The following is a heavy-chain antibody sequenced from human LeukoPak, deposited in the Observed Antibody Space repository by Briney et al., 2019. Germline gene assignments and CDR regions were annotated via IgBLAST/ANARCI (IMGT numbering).Heavy chain of an antibody. CDR2: INPNSGGT. J-gene: IGHJ4*02. CDR3: ASFEYSSSGLDY. V-gene: IGHV1-2*06. Sequence: ASVKVSCKASGYTFTGYYMHWVRQAPGQGLEWMGRINPNSGGTNHAQKFQGRVTMTRDTSISTAYMELSRLRSDDTAVYYCASFEYSSSGLDYWGQGTLVTVSS. D-gene: IGHD6-6*01. CDR1: GYTFTGYY.